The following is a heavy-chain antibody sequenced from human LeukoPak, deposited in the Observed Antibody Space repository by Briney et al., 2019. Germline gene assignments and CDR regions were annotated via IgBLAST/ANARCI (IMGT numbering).Heavy chain of an antibody. CDR2: INPNSGGT. V-gene: IGHV1-2*02. CDR1: GYTFTGYY. D-gene: IGHD2-2*02. J-gene: IGHJ5*02. CDR3: ARDRPGRYCSSTRCYMASPFDP. Sequence: GASVKVSCKASGYTFTGYYMHWVRQAPGQGLEWMGWINPNSGGTNYAQKFQGRVTMTRDTSISTAYMELSRLRSEDTAVYYCARDRPGRYCSSTRCYMASPFDPWGQGTLVTVSS.